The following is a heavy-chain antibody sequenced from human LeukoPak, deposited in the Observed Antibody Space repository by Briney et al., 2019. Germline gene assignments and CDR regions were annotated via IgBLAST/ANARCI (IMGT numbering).Heavy chain of an antibody. J-gene: IGHJ4*02. Sequence: PSETLSPTCTVSGVSISSYYWSWIRQPAGKGLEWIGRIYTSGSTNYNPSLKSRVTMSVDTSKNQFSLKLSSVTAADTAVYYCAGRRSAGFDYWGQGTLATVSS. D-gene: IGHD6-13*01. CDR1: GVSISSYY. CDR2: IYTSGST. V-gene: IGHV4-4*07. CDR3: AGRRSAGFDY.